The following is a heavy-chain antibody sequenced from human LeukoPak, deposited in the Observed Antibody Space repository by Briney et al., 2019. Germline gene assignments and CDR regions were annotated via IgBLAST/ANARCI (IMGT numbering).Heavy chain of an antibody. V-gene: IGHV4-4*02. Sequence: PSETLSLTCAVSGGSISSSNWWSWVRQPPGKGLEWIGEIYHSGSTNYNPSLKSRVTISVDKSKNQFSLKLSSVTAADTAVYYCARLGAVSPSAFDIWGQGTMVTVSS. CDR3: ARLGAVSPSAFDI. CDR1: GGSISSSNW. J-gene: IGHJ3*02. D-gene: IGHD1-26*01. CDR2: IYHSGST.